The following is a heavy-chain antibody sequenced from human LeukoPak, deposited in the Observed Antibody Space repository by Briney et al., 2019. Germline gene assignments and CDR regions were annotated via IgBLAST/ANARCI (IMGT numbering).Heavy chain of an antibody. V-gene: IGHV4-39*01. CDR2: MYYSGNS. D-gene: IGHD3-22*01. CDR1: GGSISSSGYY. J-gene: IGHJ4*02. CDR3: ARGQLIYYDSSGYMGHYYFDY. Sequence: SETLSLTCTVSGGSISSSGYYWGWIRQPPGKGLEWIGTMYYSGNSYYNPSLKSRVTISVDTSKNQFSLKLNSVTAADTAVYYCARGQLIYYDSSGYMGHYYFDYWGQGTLVTVSS.